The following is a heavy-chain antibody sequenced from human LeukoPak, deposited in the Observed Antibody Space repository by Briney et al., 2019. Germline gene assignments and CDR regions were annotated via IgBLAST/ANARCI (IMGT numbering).Heavy chain of an antibody. J-gene: IGHJ4*02. CDR3: ATDLIVTNY. D-gene: IGHD5-18*01. CDR1: GFTFSTYS. CDR2: ICSGSSTI. Sequence: GGALRLSCSASGFTFSTYSMNWVREAPGKGLEWVSYICSGSSTIYYADSVKGRFTISRDNAKNSLYLHMNSLRDEDTAVFYCATDLIVTNYWGQGTLVTVSS. V-gene: IGHV3-48*02.